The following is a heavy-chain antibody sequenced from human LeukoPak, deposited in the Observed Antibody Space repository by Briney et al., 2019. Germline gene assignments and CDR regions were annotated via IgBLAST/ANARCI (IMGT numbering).Heavy chain of an antibody. D-gene: IGHD3-3*01. CDR2: IYSGGST. J-gene: IGHJ1*01. CDR1: FTVISTY. Sequence: GGSLRLSCAASFTVISTYVIWVRQAPGKGLEWVSVIYSGGSTSYADSVKGRFTISRDNSKNTVYLQMNSLRVEDTAVYYCATVGVGGALYFQHWGRGTLVIVSS. V-gene: IGHV3-53*01. CDR3: ATVGVGGALYFQH.